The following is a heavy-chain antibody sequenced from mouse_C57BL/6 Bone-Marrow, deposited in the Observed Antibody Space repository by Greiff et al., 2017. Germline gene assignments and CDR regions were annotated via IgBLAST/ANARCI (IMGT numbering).Heavy chain of an antibody. CDR1: GYTFTSYG. D-gene: IGHD1-1*01. CDR3: ALITTVVGPYAMDY. Sequence: VQRVESGAELARPGASVKLSCKASGYTFTSYGISWVKQRTGQGLEWIGEIYPRSGNTYYNEKFKGKATLTADKSSSTAYMELRSLTSEDSAVYFCALITTVVGPYAMDYWGQGTSVTVSS. V-gene: IGHV1-81*01. CDR2: IYPRSGNT. J-gene: IGHJ4*01.